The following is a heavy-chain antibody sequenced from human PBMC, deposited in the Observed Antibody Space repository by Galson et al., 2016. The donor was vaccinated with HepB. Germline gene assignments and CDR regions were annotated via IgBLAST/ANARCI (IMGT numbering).Heavy chain of an antibody. CDR2: ITSGGTT. V-gene: IGHV3-23*01. J-gene: IGHJ6*02. D-gene: IGHD5-24*01. Sequence: SLRLSCAASGFSFSSYAMSWVRQAPGKGLEWVSCITSGGTTYYSDAVKGRFTISRDNSKNTLYLQMNSLRREDTAVYYCARPRRWPQYYYGLDVWGQGTTVTVSS. CDR3: ARPRRWPQYYYGLDV. CDR1: GFSFSSYA.